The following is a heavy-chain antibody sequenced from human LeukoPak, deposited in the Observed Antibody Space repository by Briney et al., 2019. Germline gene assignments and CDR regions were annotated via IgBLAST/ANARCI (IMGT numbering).Heavy chain of an antibody. CDR3: ARDNYDSSGYYFD. Sequence: PGGSLRLSCAASGFTFSSYEMNWVRQAPGKGLEWVSYISSSGSTTHYADSVKGRFTISRDNAEKSLCLQMNSLRAVDTAVYYCARDNYDSSGYYFDWGQGTLVTVSS. D-gene: IGHD3-22*01. V-gene: IGHV3-48*03. J-gene: IGHJ4*02. CDR2: ISSSGSTT. CDR1: GFTFSSYE.